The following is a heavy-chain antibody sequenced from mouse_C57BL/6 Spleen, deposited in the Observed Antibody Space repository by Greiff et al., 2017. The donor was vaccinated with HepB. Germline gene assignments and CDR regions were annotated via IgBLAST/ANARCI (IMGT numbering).Heavy chain of an antibody. CDR3: ARGGMVTSWFAY. V-gene: IGHV1-54*01. Sequence: QVQLQQSGAELVRPGTSVKVSCKASGYAFTNYLIEWVKQRPGQGLEWIGVINPGSGGTNYNEKFKGKATLTADKSSSTAYMQLSSLTSEDSAVYFCARGGMVTSWFAYWGQGTLVTVSA. CDR2: INPGSGGT. CDR1: GYAFTNYL. D-gene: IGHD2-2*01. J-gene: IGHJ3*01.